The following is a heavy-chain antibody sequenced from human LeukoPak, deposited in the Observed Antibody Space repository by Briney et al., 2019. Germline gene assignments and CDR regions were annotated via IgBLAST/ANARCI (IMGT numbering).Heavy chain of an antibody. CDR2: IEKDGSNK. V-gene: IGHV3-30*02. CDR3: AKDLEQWPAVPEY. D-gene: IGHD6-19*01. J-gene: IGHJ4*02. Sequence: GGSLRPSCAASGFTFSSYEMNWVRQAPGKGLDWVAFIEKDGSNKYYADSVKGRFTVSRDNPKNRLYLQMNSLRPEETALYYCAKDLEQWPAVPEYWGQGTLVIVSS. CDR1: GFTFSSYE.